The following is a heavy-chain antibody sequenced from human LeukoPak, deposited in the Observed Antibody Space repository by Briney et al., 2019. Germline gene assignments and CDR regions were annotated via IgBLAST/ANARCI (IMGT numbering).Heavy chain of an antibody. CDR2: ISSSGSTI. V-gene: IGHV3-11*01. J-gene: IGHJ4*02. D-gene: IGHD4-17*01. Sequence: NPGGSLRLSCAASGFTFSDYYMSWIRQAPGKGLERVSYISSSGSTIDYADSVKGRFTISRDNAKNSLYLQMNSLRAEDTAVYYCARFRLTVTTYAHLDYWGQGTLVTVSS. CDR3: ARFRLTVTTYAHLDY. CDR1: GFTFSDYY.